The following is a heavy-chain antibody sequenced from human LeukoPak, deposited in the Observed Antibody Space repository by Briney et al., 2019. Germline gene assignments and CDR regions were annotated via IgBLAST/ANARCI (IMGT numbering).Heavy chain of an antibody. J-gene: IGHJ5*02. CDR1: GGSFSSYY. Sequence: SETLSLTCAVYGGSFSSYYWSWIRQPPGKGLEWIGYIYYSGSTNYNPSLKSRVTISVDTSKNQFSLKLSSVTAADTAVYYCARGRYYDFWSGKSNWFDPWGQGTLVTVSS. CDR3: ARGRYYDFWSGKSNWFDP. V-gene: IGHV4-59*01. CDR2: IYYSGST. D-gene: IGHD3-3*01.